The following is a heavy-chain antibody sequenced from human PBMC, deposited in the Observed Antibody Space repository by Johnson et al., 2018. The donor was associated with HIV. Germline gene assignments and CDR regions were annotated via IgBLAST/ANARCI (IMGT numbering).Heavy chain of an antibody. CDR3: ARVRWLQLGAFDI. V-gene: IGHV3-23*04. CDR1: GFTFNSYA. J-gene: IGHJ3*02. CDR2: ISGRGGST. Sequence: VQLVESGGGLVQPGGSLRLSCAASGFTFNSYAMSWVRQAPGKGLEWVSAISGRGGSTYYADSVKGRFTISRDNSKNTLYMQMNSLRAEDTAVYYCARVRWLQLGAFDIWGQGTVVTVSS. D-gene: IGHD5-24*01.